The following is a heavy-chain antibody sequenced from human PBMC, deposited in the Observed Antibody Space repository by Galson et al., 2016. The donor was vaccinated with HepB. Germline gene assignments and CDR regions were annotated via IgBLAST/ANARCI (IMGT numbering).Heavy chain of an antibody. CDR2: TSFRSKLFS. CDR1: GDSVSNDNAA. CDR3: GRFLCDGSYAIDP. D-gene: IGHD2-21*02. Sequence: CAISGDSVSNDNAAWNWFRQSPSRGLEWLGRTSFRSKLFSEYGESLKGRIRISADTSKNQVFLHLDSVAPDDTAVYYCGRFLCDGSYAIDPWGQGTPLTVSS. J-gene: IGHJ5*02. V-gene: IGHV6-1*01.